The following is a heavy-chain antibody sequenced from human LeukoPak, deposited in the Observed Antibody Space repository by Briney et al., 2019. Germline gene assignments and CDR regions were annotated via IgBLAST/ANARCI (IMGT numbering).Heavy chain of an antibody. Sequence: PSQTLSLTCTVSGDSISSGGYYWSWIRQHPGKVLEWIGYIYYSGNTYYNPSLKSRVTISLDTSKNQFSLKLSSVTAADTAVYYCAREVVVITSDAFDIWGQGTMVTVSS. CDR1: GDSISSGGYY. CDR2: IYYSGNT. V-gene: IGHV4-31*03. CDR3: AREVVVITSDAFDI. J-gene: IGHJ3*02. D-gene: IGHD3-22*01.